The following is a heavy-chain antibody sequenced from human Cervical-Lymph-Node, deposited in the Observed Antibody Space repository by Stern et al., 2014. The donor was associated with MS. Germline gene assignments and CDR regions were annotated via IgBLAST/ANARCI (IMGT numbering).Heavy chain of an antibody. CDR2: IYPGDSDT. D-gene: IGHD6-19*01. Sequence: VQLVQSGAEVKKPGESLKISCKGSGYSFTNSWIGWVRQMPGKGLEWMGIIYPGDSDTRYSPSFQGQVTISADRSISSAYLQWSSLKASDTAIYYCARRPSVAVAFDIWGQGTMVTVSS. J-gene: IGHJ3*02. CDR3: ARRPSVAVAFDI. CDR1: GYSFTNSW. V-gene: IGHV5-51*03.